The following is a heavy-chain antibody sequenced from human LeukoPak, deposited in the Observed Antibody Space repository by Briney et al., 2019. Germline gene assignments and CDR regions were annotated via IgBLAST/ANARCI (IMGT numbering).Heavy chain of an antibody. J-gene: IGHJ4*02. Sequence: GGPLRLPCAASGFTFSSYVMHGVAQPPGKGLEGGAVISYDGSKKYYADSVKGRFTISRDNSKNTLYLQMNSLRAEDTAVYYCARDLAVAGTVFDYWGQGTLVTVSS. V-gene: IGHV3-30-3*01. D-gene: IGHD6-19*01. CDR3: ARDLAVAGTVFDY. CDR2: ISYDGSKK. CDR1: GFTFSSYV.